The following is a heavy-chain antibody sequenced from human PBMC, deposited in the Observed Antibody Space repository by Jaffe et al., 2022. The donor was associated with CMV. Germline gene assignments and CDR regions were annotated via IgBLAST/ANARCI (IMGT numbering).Heavy chain of an antibody. CDR2: IKSKTDGGTT. V-gene: IGHV3-15*01. CDR1: GFTFSNAW. J-gene: IGHJ4*02. CDR3: TTVKRITIFGVVIPAYFDY. D-gene: IGHD3-3*01. Sequence: EVQLVESGGGLVKPGGSLRLSCAASGFTFSNAWMSWVRQAPGKGLEWVGRIKSKTDGGTTDYAAPVKGRFTISRDDSKNTLYLQMNSLKTEDTAVYYCTTVKRITIFGVVIPAYFDYWGQGTLVTVSS.